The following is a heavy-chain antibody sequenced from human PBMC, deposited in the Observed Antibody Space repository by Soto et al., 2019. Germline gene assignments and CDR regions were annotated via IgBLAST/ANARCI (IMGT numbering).Heavy chain of an antibody. CDR2: IDYSGST. J-gene: IGHJ4*02. Sequence: XXTLSLTFTVSGGSISSYYWRWIRQPPGKGLEWIGYIDYSGSTNYNPSLKSRVTISVDTSKKQLSLKLSSVTAAETAVYYCARGSYSSGWYGSYYFDYWGQGTLVTVSS. CDR1: GGSISSYY. CDR3: ARGSYSSGWYGSYYFDY. D-gene: IGHD6-19*01. V-gene: IGHV4-59*01.